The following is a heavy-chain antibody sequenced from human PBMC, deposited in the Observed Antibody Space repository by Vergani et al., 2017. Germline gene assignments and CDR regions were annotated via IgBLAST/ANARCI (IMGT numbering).Heavy chain of an antibody. Sequence: EVQLVESGGGLVKPGGSLRLSCAASGFTFSSYSMNWVRQAPGKGLEWVSSISSSSSYIYYADSVKGRFTISRDNAKNSLYLQMNSLRAEDTAVYYCARRDSRQDTYSSSPNWFDPWGQGTLVTVSS. CDR1: GFTFSSYS. V-gene: IGHV3-21*01. D-gene: IGHD6-6*01. J-gene: IGHJ5*02. CDR2: ISSSSSYI. CDR3: ARRDSRQDTYSSSPNWFDP.